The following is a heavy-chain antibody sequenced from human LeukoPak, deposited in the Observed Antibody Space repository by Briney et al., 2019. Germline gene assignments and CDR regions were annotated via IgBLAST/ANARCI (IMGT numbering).Heavy chain of an antibody. CDR3: ARDSSRWWGGWFDP. Sequence: SVKVSCKASGGTFSSYAISWVRQAPGPGLEWMGGIIPIFGTANYAQKFQGRVTITADESTSTAYMKLSSLRSEDTAVYYYARDSSRWWGGWFDPWGQGTLVTVS. CDR1: GGTFSSYA. V-gene: IGHV1-69*13. J-gene: IGHJ5*02. D-gene: IGHD6-13*01. CDR2: IIPIFGTA.